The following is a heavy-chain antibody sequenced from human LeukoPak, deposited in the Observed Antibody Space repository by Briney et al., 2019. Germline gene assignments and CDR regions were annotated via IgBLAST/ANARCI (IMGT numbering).Heavy chain of an antibody. J-gene: IGHJ4*02. D-gene: IGHD5-18*01. CDR2: ISSSSSYM. Sequence: GGSLRLSCAASGFTFSSYSMNWVRQAPGKGLEWVSSISSSSSYMYYADSVKGRFTISRDNAKNSLYLQMNSLRAEDTAVYYCARDPQYSYGFYWGQGTLVTVSS. V-gene: IGHV3-21*01. CDR1: GFTFSSYS. CDR3: ARDPQYSYGFY.